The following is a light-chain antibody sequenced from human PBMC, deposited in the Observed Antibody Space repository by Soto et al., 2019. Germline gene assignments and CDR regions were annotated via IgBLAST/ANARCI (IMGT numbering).Light chain of an antibody. CDR3: QQFTTYPFT. J-gene: IGKJ5*01. V-gene: IGKV1-9*01. Sequence: DIQLTQSPSFLSASVGDRVTIACRASQDTTTYLAWYQQKPGRAPKLLISTASTLQSGVPSRFSGSGSGTEFTLTISSLQPEDFATYYCQQFTTYPFTFGQGTRLDIK. CDR1: QDTTTY. CDR2: TAS.